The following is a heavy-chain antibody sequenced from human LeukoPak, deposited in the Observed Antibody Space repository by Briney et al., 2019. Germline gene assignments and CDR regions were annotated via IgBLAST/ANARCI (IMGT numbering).Heavy chain of an antibody. V-gene: IGHV4-59*01. D-gene: IGHD1-20*01. CDR2: IYYSGST. Sequence: SETLSLTCTVSGGSISSYYWSWIRQPPGKGLERIGYIYYSGSTNYNPSLKSRVTISVDTSKNQFSLKLSSVTAADTAVYYCARALRARITGTTASVYGMDVWGQGTTVTVSS. CDR3: ARALRARITGTTASVYGMDV. J-gene: IGHJ6*02. CDR1: GGSISSYY.